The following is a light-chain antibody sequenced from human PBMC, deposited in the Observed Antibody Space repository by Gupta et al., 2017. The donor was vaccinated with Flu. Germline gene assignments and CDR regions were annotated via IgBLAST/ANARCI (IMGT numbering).Light chain of an antibody. V-gene: IGLV1-44*01. CDR2: GDH. CDR3: ASWDHSQNGFV. CDR1: SSNVGSHT. J-gene: IGLJ1*01. Sequence: SCSGSSSNVGSHTINWYLQLPGAAPKLVIAGDHQRPSGVPDRFSASKSGTSASLAISGLQSEDEADYYCASWDHSQNGFVFGSGTTVTLL.